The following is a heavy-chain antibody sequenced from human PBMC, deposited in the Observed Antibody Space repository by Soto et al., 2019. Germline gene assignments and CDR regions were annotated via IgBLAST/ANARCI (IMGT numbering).Heavy chain of an antibody. Sequence: QVQLVESGGGVVQPGRSLRLSCAASGFTFSSYAMHWVRQAPGKGLEWVAVISYDGSNKYYADSVKGRFTISRDNFKNEVYLQMNRLSAEDTAVYYCAREQYSSGWYTNHLFDYWGQGTLVTVSS. CDR1: GFTFSSYA. CDR2: ISYDGSNK. D-gene: IGHD6-19*01. CDR3: AREQYSSGWYTNHLFDY. J-gene: IGHJ4*02. V-gene: IGHV3-30-3*01.